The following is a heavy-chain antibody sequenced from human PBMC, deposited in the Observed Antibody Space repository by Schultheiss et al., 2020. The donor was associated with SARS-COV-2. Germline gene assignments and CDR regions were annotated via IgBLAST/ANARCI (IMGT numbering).Heavy chain of an antibody. Sequence: SETLSLTCAVYGGSFSGYYWSWIRQPPGKGLEWIGEINHSGSTNYNPSLKSRVTISVDTSKNQFSLKLSSVTAADTAVYYCARGRGPPPPRWSTMVRGVNFDYWGQGTLVTVSS. J-gene: IGHJ4*02. D-gene: IGHD3-10*01. CDR3: ARGRGPPPPRWSTMVRGVNFDY. V-gene: IGHV4-34*01. CDR1: GGSFSGYY. CDR2: INHSGST.